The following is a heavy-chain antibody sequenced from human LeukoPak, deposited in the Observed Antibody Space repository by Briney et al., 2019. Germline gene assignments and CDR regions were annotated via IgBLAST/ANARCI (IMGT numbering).Heavy chain of an antibody. CDR2: IYYSGST. J-gene: IGHJ5*02. Sequence: SETLSLTCTVSGGSISSGGYYWRWIRQHPGKGLERIGYIYYSGSTYYKPSLKSRVTLSVDTSKNQFSLKLSSVTAADTAVYYCARDKGGSGSYYNGFDPWGQGTLVTVSS. D-gene: IGHD3-10*01. CDR1: GGSISSGGYY. V-gene: IGHV4-31*03. CDR3: ARDKGGSGSYYNGFDP.